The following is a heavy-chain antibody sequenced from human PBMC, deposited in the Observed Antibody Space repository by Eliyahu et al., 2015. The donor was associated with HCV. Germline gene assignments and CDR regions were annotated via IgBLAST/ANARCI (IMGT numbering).Heavy chain of an antibody. Sequence: QVQLVESGGGVVQPGRSLRLSCAASGFTFSSXGMHWVRQAPGKGLEWVAVIWDDGGNKYYADSVKGRFTISRDNSKNTLYLQMNSLRAEDTAVYYCARDRLGVVITYFDYWGQGTLVTVSS. CDR3: ARDRLGVVITYFDY. CDR1: GFTFSSXG. V-gene: IGHV3-33*01. J-gene: IGHJ4*02. D-gene: IGHD3-3*01. CDR2: IWDDGGNK.